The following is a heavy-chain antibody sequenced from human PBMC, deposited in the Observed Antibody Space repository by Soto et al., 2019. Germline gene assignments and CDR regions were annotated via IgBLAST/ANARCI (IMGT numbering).Heavy chain of an antibody. Sequence: QVQLVQSGAVVKKPGASVKVSCKASGYTFTSYDINWVRQATGQGLEWMGWMNPNSGNTGYAQKFQGRVTMTRNTSISTAYMDLSSLRSEDTAVYYCARGINYYASGDDAFDIWGQGTMVTVSS. J-gene: IGHJ3*02. V-gene: IGHV1-8*01. D-gene: IGHD3-10*01. CDR1: GYTFTSYD. CDR3: ARGINYYASGDDAFDI. CDR2: MNPNSGNT.